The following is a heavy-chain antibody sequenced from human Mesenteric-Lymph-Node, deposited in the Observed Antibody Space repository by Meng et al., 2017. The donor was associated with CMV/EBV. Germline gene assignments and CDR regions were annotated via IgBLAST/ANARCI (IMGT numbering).Heavy chain of an antibody. J-gene: IGHJ5*02. CDR2: ISPNTGDT. V-gene: IGHV1-2*06. D-gene: IGHD1-1*01. CDR1: GYSFTGYS. CDR3: GRGQQTFDP. Sequence: QVQLVQSGAEVKKPGASVKVSCKASGYSFTGYSIHWVRQAPGQGLEWMGRISPNTGDTIYEENFQGRVTMTRDTSINTAYMELSSLTSDDTAVYYCGRGQQTFDPWGQGTLATVSS.